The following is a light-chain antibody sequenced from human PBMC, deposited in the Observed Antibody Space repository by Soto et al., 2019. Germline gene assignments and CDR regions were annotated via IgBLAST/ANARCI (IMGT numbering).Light chain of an antibody. CDR3: QQYHSSPPLP. CDR1: QNISRS. V-gene: IGKV3-15*01. CDR2: GAY. J-gene: IGKJ4*01. Sequence: VMLTQSPATVSSYPGDRVTLSCRASQNISRSLAWYQQKPGKPPRLLIYGAYTRATGVPARFSGSGSGTEFTLTINSLQSEDFALYYCQQYHSSPPLPFGGGTK.